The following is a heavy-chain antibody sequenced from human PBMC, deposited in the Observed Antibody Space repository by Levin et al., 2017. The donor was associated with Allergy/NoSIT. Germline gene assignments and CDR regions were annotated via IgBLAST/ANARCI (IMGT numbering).Heavy chain of an antibody. D-gene: IGHD6-13*01. CDR2: ISYDGSNK. CDR3: ARDRSEGSWYGDDAFDI. CDR1: GFTFSSYA. V-gene: IGHV3-30-3*01. Sequence: GESLKISCAASGFTFSSYAMHWVRQAPGKGLEWVAVISYDGSNKYYADSVKGRFTISRDNSKNTLYLQMNSLRAEDTAVYYCARDRSEGSWYGDDAFDIWGQGTMVTVSS. J-gene: IGHJ3*02.